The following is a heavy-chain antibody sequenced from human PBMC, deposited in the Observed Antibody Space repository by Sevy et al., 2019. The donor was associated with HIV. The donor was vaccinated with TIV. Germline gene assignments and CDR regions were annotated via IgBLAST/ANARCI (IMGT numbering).Heavy chain of an antibody. J-gene: IGHJ4*02. CDR3: AREGCTKPHDY. Sequence: GGSLRLSCAASGFTFSKYSMIWIRQTPGKGLEWVSTFSFGCGKINYADSVKGRFTISRDDSRNTFYLQMNSLRAEDTAIDYCAREGCTKPHDYWGQGTVVTVSS. D-gene: IGHD2-8*01. V-gene: IGHV3-23*01. CDR1: GFTFSKYS. CDR2: FSFGCGKI.